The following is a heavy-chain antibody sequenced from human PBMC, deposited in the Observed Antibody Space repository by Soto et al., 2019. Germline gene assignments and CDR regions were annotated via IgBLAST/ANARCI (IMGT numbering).Heavy chain of an antibody. CDR3: AKAPNRYFSDFDS. Sequence: PGGSLRLSCAASGFTFSSYAMSWVRQAPGKGLEWVSAISGSGGSTYYADSVKGQFTISRDNSKNTLYLQMNILRADDTAVYYCAKAPNRYFSDFDSWGQGTQVTVSS. CDR2: ISGSGGST. CDR1: GFTFSSYA. J-gene: IGHJ4*02. D-gene: IGHD1-1*01. V-gene: IGHV3-23*01.